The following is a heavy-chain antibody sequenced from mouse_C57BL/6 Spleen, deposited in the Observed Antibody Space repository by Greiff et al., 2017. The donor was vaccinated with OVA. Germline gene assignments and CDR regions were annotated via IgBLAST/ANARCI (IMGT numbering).Heavy chain of an antibody. CDR2: IWGVGST. CDR3: ASGEGGTSRFAY. J-gene: IGHJ3*01. CDR1: GFSLTSYG. V-gene: IGHV2-6*01. D-gene: IGHD1-1*01. Sequence: VKLMESGPGLVAPSQSLSITCTVSGFSLTSYGVDWVRQSPGKGLEWLGVIWGVGSTNYNSALKSRLSISKDNSKSQVFLKMNSLQTDDTAMYYCASGEGGTSRFAYWGQGTLVTVSA.